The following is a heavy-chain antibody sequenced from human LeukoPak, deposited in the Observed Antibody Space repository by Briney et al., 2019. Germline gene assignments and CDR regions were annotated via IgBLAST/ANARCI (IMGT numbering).Heavy chain of an antibody. D-gene: IGHD3-10*01. V-gene: IGHV1-3*01. J-gene: IGHJ4*02. Sequence: ASVKVSCKASGYTFTSYAMHWVRQAPRQRLEWMGWINAGNGNTKYSQKFQGRVTITRDTSASTAYMELSSLRSEDTAVYYCARDITMVRGVIYFDYWGQGTLVTVSS. CDR1: GYTFTSYA. CDR2: INAGNGNT. CDR3: ARDITMVRGVIYFDY.